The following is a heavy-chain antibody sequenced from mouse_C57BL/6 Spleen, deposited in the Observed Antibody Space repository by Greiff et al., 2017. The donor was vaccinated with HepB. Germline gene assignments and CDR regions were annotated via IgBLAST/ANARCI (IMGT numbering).Heavy chain of an antibody. V-gene: IGHV5-17*01. J-gene: IGHJ4*01. D-gene: IGHD1-1*01. CDR2: ISSGSSTI. CDR3: ARPPTTGAMDY. CDR1: GFTFSDYG. Sequence: EVKVVESGGGLVKPGGSLKLSCAASGFTFSDYGMHWVRQAPEKGLEWVAYISSGSSTIYYADTVKGRFTISRDNAKNTLFLQMTSLRSEDTAMYYCARPPTTGAMDYWGQGTSVTVSS.